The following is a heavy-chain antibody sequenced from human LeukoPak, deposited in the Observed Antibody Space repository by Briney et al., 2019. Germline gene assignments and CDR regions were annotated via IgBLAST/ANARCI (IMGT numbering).Heavy chain of an antibody. CDR2: ISSNGGST. D-gene: IGHD6-19*01. V-gene: IGHV3-64*01. CDR1: GFTFSSYA. CDR3: ARRAPGFSNGWLDY. Sequence: GGSLRLSCAASGFTFSSYAIHWVRQAPGKGLEYVAAISSNGGSTFYANSVKGRFIVSRDNSKNTLSLQMGSLRTEDLAMYYCARRAPGFSNGWLDYWGQGTPVTVSS. J-gene: IGHJ4*02.